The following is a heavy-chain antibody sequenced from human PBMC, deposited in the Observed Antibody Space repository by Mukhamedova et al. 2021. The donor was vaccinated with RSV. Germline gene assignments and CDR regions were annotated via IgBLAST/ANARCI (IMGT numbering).Heavy chain of an antibody. J-gene: IGHJ6*02. V-gene: IGHV1-3*01. CDR3: ARDSSSLYYYYYGMDV. D-gene: IGHD6-13*01. CDR2: GNT. Sequence: GNTKYSQKFQGRVTITRDTSASTAYMELGSLRSEDTAVYYCARDSSSLYYYYYGMDVWGQGTTVTVSS.